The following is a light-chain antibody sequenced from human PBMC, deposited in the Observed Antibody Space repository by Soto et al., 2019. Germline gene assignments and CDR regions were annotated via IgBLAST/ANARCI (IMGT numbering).Light chain of an antibody. CDR3: QQYSASPRT. CDR1: QTVTGNY. Sequence: EIVLTHSPGTLSLSPCDRATLSLSASQTVTGNYLAWYHQKPGQAPRLLIHSASSRATGIPDRFSASGTGTDFTLTISRLEPEDFAVYYCQQYSASPRTFGQGTKVDIK. CDR2: SAS. V-gene: IGKV3-20*01. J-gene: IGKJ1*01.